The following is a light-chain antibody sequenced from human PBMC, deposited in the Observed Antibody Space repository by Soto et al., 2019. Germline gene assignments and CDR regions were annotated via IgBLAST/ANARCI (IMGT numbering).Light chain of an antibody. CDR1: TSNIESNY. CDR2: RNS. Sequence: QSVLTQPPSASGTPGQRVTISCSGSTSNIESNYVYWYQQLPGTAPKLLIYRNSHRPSGVPDRFSGSKSGTSGSLVISGLRYEEEADYYCAAWDDSLRGVVFGGGTKLTVL. J-gene: IGLJ2*01. CDR3: AAWDDSLRGVV. V-gene: IGLV1-47*01.